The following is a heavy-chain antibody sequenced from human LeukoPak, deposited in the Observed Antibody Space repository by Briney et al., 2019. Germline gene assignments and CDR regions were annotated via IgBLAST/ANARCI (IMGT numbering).Heavy chain of an antibody. CDR3: ARGLYYYGSGSYGWFDP. J-gene: IGHJ5*02. CDR1: GGSISSYY. Sequence: SETLSLTCTVSGGSISSYYWSWIRQPAGKGLEWIGRIYTSGSTNYNPSLKSRVTMSVDTSKNQSSLKLSSVTAADTAVYYCARGLYYYGSGSYGWFDPWGQGTLVTVSS. V-gene: IGHV4-4*07. CDR2: IYTSGST. D-gene: IGHD3-10*01.